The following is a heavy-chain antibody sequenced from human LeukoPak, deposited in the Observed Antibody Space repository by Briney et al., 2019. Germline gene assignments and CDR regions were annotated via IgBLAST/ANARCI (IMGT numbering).Heavy chain of an antibody. Sequence: GGSLRLSCAASGFAFSTYSMSWVRQPPGKGLEWVSYISSSGSTIHYADSVKGRFTISRDNAKNSLYLQMNSLRAEDTAVYYCARVSGLGNFDYWGQGTLVTVSS. J-gene: IGHJ4*02. D-gene: IGHD3-22*01. CDR2: ISSSGSTI. V-gene: IGHV3-48*01. CDR1: GFAFSTYS. CDR3: ARVSGLGNFDY.